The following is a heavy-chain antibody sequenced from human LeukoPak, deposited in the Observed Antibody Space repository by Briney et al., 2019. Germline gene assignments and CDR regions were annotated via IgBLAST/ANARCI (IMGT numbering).Heavy chain of an antibody. CDR2: IYHSGTA. CDR1: GGSISSTNW. CDR3: ARSSGWYDFDY. J-gene: IGHJ4*02. Sequence: SGTLSLTCAVSGGSISSTNWWSWVRQPPGKGLEWIGEIYHSGTANYNPSLKSRVTISVDKSTNQFSLKLSSVTAADTAVYYCARSSGWYDFDYWGQGTLVTVSS. D-gene: IGHD6-19*01. V-gene: IGHV4-4*02.